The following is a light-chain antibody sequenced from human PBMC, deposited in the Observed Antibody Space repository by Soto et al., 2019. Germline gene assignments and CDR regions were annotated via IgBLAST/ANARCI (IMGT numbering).Light chain of an antibody. V-gene: IGLV2-14*01. Sequence: QSVLTQPASVSGSPGQSITISCTGTSSDVGGYNYVSWYQQHPGKAPKLMIYDVSNRPSGVSNRFSGSKSGNTASLTISGLQAEDAADYYCSSYTSSSTLVVFGGGTKLTAL. CDR1: SSDVGGYNY. J-gene: IGLJ2*01. CDR2: DVS. CDR3: SSYTSSSTLVV.